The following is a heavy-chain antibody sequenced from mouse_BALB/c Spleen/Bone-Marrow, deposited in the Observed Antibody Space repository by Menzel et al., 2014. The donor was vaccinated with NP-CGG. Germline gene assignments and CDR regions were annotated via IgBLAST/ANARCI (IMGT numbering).Heavy chain of an antibody. J-gene: IGHJ2*01. CDR2: IDPANDNT. CDR1: GFNIKDTY. D-gene: IGHD2-2*01. V-gene: IGHV14-3*02. Sequence: EVQLVESGAELVKPGAPVKLSCTASGFNIKDTYIHWVKQRPEQGLEWIGRIDPANDNTKYDPKFQGKATITADTSSSTAYLQLSSLTSEDTAVYYCASYVYGYYFDYWGQGTTLTVSS. CDR3: ASYVYGYYFDY.